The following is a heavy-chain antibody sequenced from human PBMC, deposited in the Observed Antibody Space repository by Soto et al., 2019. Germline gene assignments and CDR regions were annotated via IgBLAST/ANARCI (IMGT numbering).Heavy chain of an antibody. CDR2: ISIEKGDT. Sequence: QVRVVQSGAAVKKPGASVKVACKASGYRFDTFGMSWVRQAPGQGLEWLGWISIEKGDTNSAQKFQDRVTMTTDTSTRTAYMELRSLTSDDTAVYYCARCYCSVGSCFTCWHFDLWGRGTLVTVSS. CDR1: GYRFDTFG. V-gene: IGHV1-18*01. D-gene: IGHD2-15*01. CDR3: ARCYCSVGSCFTCWHFDL. J-gene: IGHJ2*01.